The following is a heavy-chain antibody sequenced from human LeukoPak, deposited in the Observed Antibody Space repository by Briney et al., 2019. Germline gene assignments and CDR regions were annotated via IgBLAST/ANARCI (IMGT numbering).Heavy chain of an antibody. CDR2: ISTSSNYI. D-gene: IGHD3-10*01. J-gene: IGHJ3*02. V-gene: IGHV3-21*01. CDR1: GFTFSTYS. Sequence: GGSLRLSCAASGFTFSTYSMNWVRQAPGKGLEWVSFISTSSNYIYYADSVKGRFTISRANAKNSLYLQMNSLRAEDTAVYYCARDADAMVRGLAFDIWGQGTMVTVSS. CDR3: ARDADAMVRGLAFDI.